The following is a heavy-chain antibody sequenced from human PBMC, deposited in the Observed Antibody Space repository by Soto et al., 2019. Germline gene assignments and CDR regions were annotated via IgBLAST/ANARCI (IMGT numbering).Heavy chain of an antibody. CDR1: GFTLSSYL. J-gene: IGHJ4*02. Sequence: PGGSLRLSCVASGFTLSSYLMNWVRQAPGKGLEWVSGLSGSGDSSYYTDSVKGRFTISRDNSKNTLYLQMNSLRAEDTAVYFCAKVDAPFDNWGQGTLVTVSS. CDR2: LSGSGDSS. CDR3: AKVDAPFDN. V-gene: IGHV3-23*01.